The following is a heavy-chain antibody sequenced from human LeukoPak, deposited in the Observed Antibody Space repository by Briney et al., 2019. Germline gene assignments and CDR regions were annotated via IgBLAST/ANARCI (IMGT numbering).Heavy chain of an antibody. CDR1: GFTFSGSA. V-gene: IGHV3-73*01. CDR2: IRSKAISYAT. D-gene: IGHD2-21*02. CDR3: TSLGGDSGY. Sequence: SGGSLRLSCAASGFTFSGSAMHWARQASGKGLEWVGRIRSKAISYATAYAASVKGRFTISRDDSKNTAYLQMNSLKTEDTAVYYCTSLGGDSGYWGQGTLVTVSS. J-gene: IGHJ4*02.